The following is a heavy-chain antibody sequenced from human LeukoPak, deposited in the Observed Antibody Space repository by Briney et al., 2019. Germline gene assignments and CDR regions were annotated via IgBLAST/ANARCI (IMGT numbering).Heavy chain of an antibody. D-gene: IGHD6-13*01. CDR1: GGSISGSSYY. J-gene: IGHJ4*02. Sequence: SETLSLTCTVSGGSISGSSYYWGWIRQPPGKGLEWIGYIYYSGSTNYNPSLKSRVTISVDTSKNQFSLKLSSVTAADTAVYYCARVGGEAGTFDYWGQGTLVTVSS. CDR2: IYYSGST. CDR3: ARVGGEAGTFDY. V-gene: IGHV4-61*05.